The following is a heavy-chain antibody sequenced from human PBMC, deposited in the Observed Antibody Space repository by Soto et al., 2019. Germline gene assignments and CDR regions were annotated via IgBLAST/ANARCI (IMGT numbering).Heavy chain of an antibody. V-gene: IGHV5-51*01. CDR1: GYNFAGYW. J-gene: IGHJ4*02. CDR2: IYPSDSDT. CDR3: ARGGVSTRTFDY. D-gene: IGHD3-3*01. Sequence: GESLKISCKGSGYNFAGYWIAWVRQMPGKGLELMRIIYPSDSDTRYRPSFQGQVTISADKSISSAYLQWSSLRASDTAMYYCARGGVSTRTFDYWGQGIPVTVSS.